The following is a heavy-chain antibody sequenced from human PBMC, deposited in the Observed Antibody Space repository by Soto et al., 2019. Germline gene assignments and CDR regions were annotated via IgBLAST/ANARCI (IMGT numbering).Heavy chain of an antibody. J-gene: IGHJ4*02. V-gene: IGHV3-74*01. CDR1: GFTFSSYW. Sequence: EVQLVESGGGLVQPGGSLRLSCAASGFTFSSYWMHWVRQAPGKGLVWVSRLNSDGSSTTYADSVKGRFPISRDNAKNTVYLQMNSLRAEDTAVYYCASKHSSRAFDYGGQGTLVTVSS. CDR2: LNSDGSST. D-gene: IGHD6-13*01. CDR3: ASKHSSRAFDY.